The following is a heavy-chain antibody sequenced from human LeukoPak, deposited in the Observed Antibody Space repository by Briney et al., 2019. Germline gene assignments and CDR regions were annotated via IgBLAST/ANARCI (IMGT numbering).Heavy chain of an antibody. CDR2: IFYCGST. D-gene: IGHD3-22*01. V-gene: IGHV4-59*12. CDR3: AKSNGYGLIDI. CDR1: GGSISSYY. J-gene: IGHJ3*02. Sequence: SETLSLTCTVSGGSISSYYWGWVRQPPGRALEWIGNIFYCGSTYYSPSLKSRVTISLDTSRNQFSLKLNSVTAADTAVYYCAKSNGYGLIDIWGQGTMVTVSS.